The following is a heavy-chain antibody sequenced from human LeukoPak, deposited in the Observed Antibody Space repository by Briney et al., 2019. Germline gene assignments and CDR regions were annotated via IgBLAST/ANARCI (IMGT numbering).Heavy chain of an antibody. V-gene: IGHV3-7*01. CDR3: ARSLWPEDY. D-gene: IGHD5-18*01. Sequence: GRSLRLSCAASGFTFSSYGMHWVRQAPGKGLEWVANIKQDGSEKNYVDSVKGRFTISRDNAKTSLYLQMNSLRVEDTAVYYCARSLWPEDYWGQGTLVTVSS. J-gene: IGHJ4*02. CDR1: GFTFSSYG. CDR2: IKQDGSEK.